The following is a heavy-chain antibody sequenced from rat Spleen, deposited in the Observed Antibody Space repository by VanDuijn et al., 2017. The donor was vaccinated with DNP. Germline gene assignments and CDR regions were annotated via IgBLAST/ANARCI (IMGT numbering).Heavy chain of an antibody. Sequence: EVQLVESGGDLVQPGRSLTVSCVASGFTFTNYWMTWIRQVPGKGLEWVASIISSGGGTYYPDSVKGRFTISRDNAKSTLYLQMNSLRSEDTATYYCARSTPGIKGYYFDYWGQGVMVTVSS. V-gene: IGHV5-31*01. CDR1: GFTFTNYW. CDR3: ARSTPGIKGYYFDY. J-gene: IGHJ2*01. D-gene: IGHD1-4*01. CDR2: IISSGGGT.